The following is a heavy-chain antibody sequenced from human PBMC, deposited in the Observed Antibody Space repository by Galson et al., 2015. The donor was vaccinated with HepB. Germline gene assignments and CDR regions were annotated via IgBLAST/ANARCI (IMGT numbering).Heavy chain of an antibody. Sequence: SLRLSCAVSGFDVSRSYFMWVRQAPGKGLEWVSVIYSDGFTNYADSVKGRFIVSRDNSENTVYLQMNSLRDEDTAIYFCVRDGAFCRGPSCRDWGRNGLDYWGQGTPVTVSS. CDR1: GFDVSRSY. D-gene: IGHD2-2*01. CDR3: VRDGAFCRGPSCRDWGRNGLDY. V-gene: IGHV3-53*01. CDR2: IYSDGFT. J-gene: IGHJ4*02.